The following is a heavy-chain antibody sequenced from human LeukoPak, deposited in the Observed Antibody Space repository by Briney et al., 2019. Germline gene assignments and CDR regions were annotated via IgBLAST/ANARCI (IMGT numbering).Heavy chain of an antibody. CDR3: ARGRQYYDILTGYYRAYYFDY. CDR1: GGSISSGSYY. D-gene: IGHD3-9*01. CDR2: IYTSGST. V-gene: IGHV4-61*02. J-gene: IGHJ4*02. Sequence: SQTLSLTCTVSGGSISSGSYYWSWIRQPAGKGLEWIGRIYTSGSTNYNPSLKSRVTMSVDTSKNQFSLKLSSVTAADTAVYYCARGRQYYDILTGYYRAYYFDYWGQGTLVTVSS.